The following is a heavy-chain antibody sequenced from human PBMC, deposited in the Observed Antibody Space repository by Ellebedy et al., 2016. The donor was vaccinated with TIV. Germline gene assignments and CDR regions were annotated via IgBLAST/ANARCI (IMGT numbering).Heavy chain of an antibody. D-gene: IGHD3-16*01. Sequence: GGSLRLXXAASGFTFSSYAMHWVRQAPGKGLEWVAVISYDGSNKYYADSVKGRFTISRDNSKNTLYLQMNSLRSEDTAVYYCARVASSFSGGVRFDYWGQGTLVTVSS. CDR2: ISYDGSNK. J-gene: IGHJ4*02. CDR1: GFTFSSYA. CDR3: ARVASSFSGGVRFDY. V-gene: IGHV3-30*04.